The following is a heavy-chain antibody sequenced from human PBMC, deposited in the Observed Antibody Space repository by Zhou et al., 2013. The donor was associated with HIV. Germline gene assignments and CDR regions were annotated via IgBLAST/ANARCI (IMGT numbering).Heavy chain of an antibody. CDR3: ALRTRAGSGSDY. D-gene: IGHD3-10*01. Sequence: QVQLVQSGAEVKKPGSSVKVSCKASGATFSSYAISWVRQAPGQGLEWMGRIIPIFGTASYAQKFQGRVTITADKSTSTAYMELSSLRSEDTAVYYCALRTRAGSGSDYWGQGTLVTVSS. CDR1: GATFSSYA. V-gene: IGHV1-69*14. J-gene: IGHJ4*02. CDR2: IIPIFGTA.